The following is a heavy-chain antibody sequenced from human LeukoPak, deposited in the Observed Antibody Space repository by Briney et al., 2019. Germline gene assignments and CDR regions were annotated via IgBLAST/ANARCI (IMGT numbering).Heavy chain of an antibody. CDR1: GFTFSSYC. Sequence: GSLRLSCAASGFTFSSYCMNWVRQAPGKGLEWVANIKQDGSEKDYVDSVKGRFTISRDNAKNSLYLQMNSLRAEDTAVYYCARVSSLAVAGFFDYWGQGILVTVSS. CDR2: IKQDGSEK. J-gene: IGHJ4*02. V-gene: IGHV3-7*01. D-gene: IGHD6-19*01. CDR3: ARVSSLAVAGFFDY.